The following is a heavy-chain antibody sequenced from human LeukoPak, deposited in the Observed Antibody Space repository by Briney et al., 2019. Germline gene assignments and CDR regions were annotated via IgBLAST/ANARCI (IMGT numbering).Heavy chain of an antibody. Sequence: ASVKVSCKASGYTFTGYYLHWVRQAPGQGLEWMGWINPNSGGTNYAQKFQGRVTMTRDTSISTAYMELSRLRSDDTAVYYCARVSVVVVAATPLMDGMDVWGQGTTVTVSS. V-gene: IGHV1-2*02. J-gene: IGHJ6*02. CDR2: INPNSGGT. D-gene: IGHD2-15*01. CDR3: ARVSVVVVAATPLMDGMDV. CDR1: GYTFTGYY.